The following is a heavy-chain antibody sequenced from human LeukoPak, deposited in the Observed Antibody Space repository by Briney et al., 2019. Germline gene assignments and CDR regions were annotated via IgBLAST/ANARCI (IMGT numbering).Heavy chain of an antibody. J-gene: IGHJ4*02. D-gene: IGHD3-22*01. CDR1: GYSFTNYW. CDR2: IYPGDSDT. Sequence: GESLKISCKGSGYSFTNYWIGWVRQRPGKGLEWMGIIYPGDSDTKYSPSFQGQVTISADKSISTAYLQWSSLKASDTAMYYCATLRSGYYYDYFDYWGQGTLVTVSS. V-gene: IGHV5-51*01. CDR3: ATLRSGYYYDYFDY.